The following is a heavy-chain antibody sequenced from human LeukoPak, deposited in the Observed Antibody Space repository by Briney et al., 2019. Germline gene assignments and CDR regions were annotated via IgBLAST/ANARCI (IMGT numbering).Heavy chain of an antibody. J-gene: IGHJ5*02. CDR3: ARSSWSGKAGRGLGS. CDR1: NGSVNSGDYY. CDR2: THRVMIT. V-gene: IGHV4-30-4*08. Sequence: SETLSLTCSVSNGSVNSGDYYWTWIRQPRREGLGWGGSTHRVMITNYGPSLESRVSISLDTSATQLSLNLRAATAADTAMYYCARSSWSGKAGRGLGSWGQGTLVTVSS. D-gene: IGHD3-3*01.